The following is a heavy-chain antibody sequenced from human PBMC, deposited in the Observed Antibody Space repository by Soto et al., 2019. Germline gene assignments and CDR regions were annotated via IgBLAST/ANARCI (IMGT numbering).Heavy chain of an antibody. D-gene: IGHD2-2*01. CDR2: ISGYNGDT. J-gene: IGHJ6*02. CDR1: GYTFTRYG. CDR3: ARDGRWDIVVVPAAMRDYYGMDV. Sequence: ASVKVSCKASGYTFTRYGISWVRQAPGQGLEWMGWISGYNGDTKYAQKFQGRVTMTTDTSTSTAYMELRSLRSDDPAVYYCARDGRWDIVVVPAAMRDYYGMDVWGQGTTVTVSS. V-gene: IGHV1-18*01.